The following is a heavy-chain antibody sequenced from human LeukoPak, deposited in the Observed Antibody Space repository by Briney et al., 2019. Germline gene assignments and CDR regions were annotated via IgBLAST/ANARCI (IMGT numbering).Heavy chain of an antibody. J-gene: IGHJ6*02. CDR1: GYTFTSYY. Sequence: ASLMVSCKASGYTFTSYYMHWVRQAPGQGLEWRVIINPSGGSTSYAQKFRGRVTMTRDTSTSTVYMELSSLRSEDTAVYDCARDSGYDLRVLDYYGMDVWGQGTTVTVSS. CDR3: ARDSGYDLRVLDYYGMDV. V-gene: IGHV1-46*01. D-gene: IGHD5-12*01. CDR2: INPSGGST.